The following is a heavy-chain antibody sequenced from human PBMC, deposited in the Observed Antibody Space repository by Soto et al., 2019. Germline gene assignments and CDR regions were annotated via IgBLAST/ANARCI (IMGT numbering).Heavy chain of an antibody. CDR1: GDTFSFYT. V-gene: IGHV1-69*02. CDR2: VNPILSMS. CDR3: ATSYGSGYRAFDY. D-gene: IGHD3-10*01. J-gene: IGHJ4*02. Sequence: QVQLVQSGAELKKPGSSVKVSCKASGDTFSFYTINWVRQAPGLGLEWMGRVNPILSMSNYAQKFQGRVTMTEYTSTSTAYVELRRLRSEDTAFYYCATSYGSGYRAFDYWGQGDMVTVSS.